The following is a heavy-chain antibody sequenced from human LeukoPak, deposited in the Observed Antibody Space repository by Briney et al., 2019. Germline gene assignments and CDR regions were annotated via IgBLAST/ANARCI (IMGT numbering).Heavy chain of an antibody. D-gene: IGHD4-17*01. CDR2: IYYSGST. Sequence: SETLSLTCTVSGGSVNSGSHYWSWIRQPPGKGLEWIGYIYYSGSTNYNPSLKSRVTISVDTSKNQFSLKLTSVTAADTAVYYCARHNRDYPHSWFDPWGQGTLVTVSS. J-gene: IGHJ5*02. V-gene: IGHV4-61*01. CDR3: ARHNRDYPHSWFDP. CDR1: GGSVNSGSHY.